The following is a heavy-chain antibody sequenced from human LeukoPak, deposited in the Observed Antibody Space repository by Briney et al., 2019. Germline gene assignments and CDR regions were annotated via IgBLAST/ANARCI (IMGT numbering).Heavy chain of an antibody. V-gene: IGHV4-59*01. CDR1: GGSISSYY. CDR3: ARSSNPYGDYGGVDY. Sequence: PSETLSLTCTVSGGSISSYYWSWIRQPPGKGLEWIGYTYYSGSTNYNPSLKSRVTISVDTSKNQFSLKLSSVTAADTAVYYCARSSNPYGDYGGVDYRGQGTLVTVSS. J-gene: IGHJ4*02. D-gene: IGHD4-17*01. CDR2: TYYSGST.